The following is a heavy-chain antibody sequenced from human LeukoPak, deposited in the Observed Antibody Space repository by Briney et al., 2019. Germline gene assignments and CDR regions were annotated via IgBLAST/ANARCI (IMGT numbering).Heavy chain of an antibody. V-gene: IGHV1-2*02. Sequence: ASVKVSCKASGYTFTGYYMHWVRQAPGQGLEWMGWINPNSGGTNYAQKFQGRVTVTRDTSISTAYMELSRLRSDDTAVYYCARDLARLSAFDIWGQGTMVTVSS. CDR2: INPNSGGT. D-gene: IGHD6-6*01. J-gene: IGHJ3*02. CDR1: GYTFTGYY. CDR3: ARDLARLSAFDI.